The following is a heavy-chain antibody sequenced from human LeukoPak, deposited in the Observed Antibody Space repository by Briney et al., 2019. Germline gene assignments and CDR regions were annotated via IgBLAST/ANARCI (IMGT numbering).Heavy chain of an antibody. CDR1: GFTFSSYS. D-gene: IGHD6-6*01. CDR3: ARVSWAYSSSGPFDY. J-gene: IGHJ4*02. CDR2: ISSSSYI. Sequence: NPGRSLRLSCAASGFTFSSYSMNWDRQAPGKGLEWVSSISSSSYIYYADSVKGRFTISRDNAKNSLYLQMNSLRAEDTAVYYCARVSWAYSSSGPFDYWGQGTLVTVSS. V-gene: IGHV3-21*01.